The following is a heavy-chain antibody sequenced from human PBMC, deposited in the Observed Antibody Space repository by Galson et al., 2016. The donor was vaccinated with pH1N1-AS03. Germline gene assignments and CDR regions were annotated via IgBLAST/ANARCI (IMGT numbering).Heavy chain of an antibody. CDR3: ARSDIVLTAASTRPEGGDY. J-gene: IGHJ4*02. CDR2: IYHSGST. Sequence: SETLSLTCAVSGYSISSGYCWGWIRQPPGKGLEWIGSIYHSGSTYYNPSLKSRVTISIDTSKNQFSLKLSSVTAADTAVYYCARSDIVLTAASTRPEGGDYWGQGTLVTVSS. D-gene: IGHD6-13*01. V-gene: IGHV4-38-2*01. CDR1: GYSISSGYC.